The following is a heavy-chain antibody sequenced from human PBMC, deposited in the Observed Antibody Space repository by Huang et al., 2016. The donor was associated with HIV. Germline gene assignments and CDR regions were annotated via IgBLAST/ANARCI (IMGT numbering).Heavy chain of an antibody. V-gene: IGHV4-34*01. Sequence: QVHLQQWGAGLLKPSETLSLTCAVYGGSFNGYYWSWIRQPPGKGLELIGEIEQSRSTKYNPSRKSRCTVSVDTSKNQFALKLRSVTAADTAVYYCARAGRGVISMVRGVINYFDYWGQGTLVTVSS. CDR2: IEQSRST. CDR3: ARAGRGVISMVRGVINYFDY. D-gene: IGHD3-10*01. J-gene: IGHJ4*02. CDR1: GGSFNGYY.